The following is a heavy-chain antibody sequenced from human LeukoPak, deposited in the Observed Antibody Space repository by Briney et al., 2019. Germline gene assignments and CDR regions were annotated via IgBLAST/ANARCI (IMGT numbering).Heavy chain of an antibody. Sequence: SETLSLTCTVSGGSISNYYWSWIRQPPGKGLEWIGYIYYSGSTNYNPSLKSRVTISVDTSKNQFSLKLSSVTAADTAVYYCARRTGYYMDYWGQGTLVTVSS. V-gene: IGHV4-59*12. CDR1: GGSISNYY. CDR2: IYYSGST. CDR3: ARRTGYYMDY. J-gene: IGHJ4*02. D-gene: IGHD3-9*01.